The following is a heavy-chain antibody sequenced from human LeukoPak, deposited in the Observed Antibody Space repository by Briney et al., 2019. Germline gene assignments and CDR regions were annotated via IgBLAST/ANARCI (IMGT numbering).Heavy chain of an antibody. CDR3: AKGSRFFDY. CDR1: GFTFSTYA. CDR2: ISVSGDST. V-gene: IGHV3-23*01. Sequence: GGSLRLSCAASGFTFSTYAMSWVREPPGKRVEWGLAISVSGDSTYYADSVKGRFTVSRDNSKNTLYLQMNSLRAEDTAVYYCAKGSRFFDYWGQGTLVTVSS. J-gene: IGHJ4*02.